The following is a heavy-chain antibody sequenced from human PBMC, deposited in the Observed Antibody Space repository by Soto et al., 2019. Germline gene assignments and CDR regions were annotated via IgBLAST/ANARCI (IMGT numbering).Heavy chain of an antibody. CDR1: GGSFSGYY. J-gene: IGHJ6*02. CDR3: ARGNYAILTGSDVYYYYYYGMDV. CDR2: INHSGST. V-gene: IGHV4-34*01. Sequence: PSETLSLTCAVYGGSFSGYYWSWIRQPPGKGLEGIGEINHSGSTNYNPSLKSRVTISVDTSKNQFSLKLSSVTAADTAVYYCARGNYAILTGSDVYYYYYYGMDVWGQGTTVTVSS. D-gene: IGHD3-9*01.